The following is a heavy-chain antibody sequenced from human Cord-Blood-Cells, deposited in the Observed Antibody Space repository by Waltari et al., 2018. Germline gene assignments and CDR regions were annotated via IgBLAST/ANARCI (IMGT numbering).Heavy chain of an antibody. V-gene: IGHV4-34*01. CDR3: ARAQLRFLEWFDP. J-gene: IGHJ5*02. CDR1: GGSFSGYY. CDR2: INHSGST. D-gene: IGHD3-3*01. Sequence: GQLQQWGAGLLKPSKTLSLTCAVYGGSFSGYYWSWIRQPPGRGLESIGEINHSGSTNYKPSLKGRVTISVETPKNQFSLKLSSVTAADTAVYYCARAQLRFLEWFDPWGQGTLVTVSS.